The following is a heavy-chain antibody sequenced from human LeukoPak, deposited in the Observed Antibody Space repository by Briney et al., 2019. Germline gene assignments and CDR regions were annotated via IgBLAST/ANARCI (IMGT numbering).Heavy chain of an antibody. CDR1: GGTFSSYA. J-gene: IGHJ3*02. CDR3: ASTVVPAKDGAFDI. D-gene: IGHD2-2*01. V-gene: IGHV1-69*01. Sequence: AVKVSFKASGGTFSSYAISWVRQAPGQGLEWMGGIIPIFGTANYAQKFQGRVTITADEYTSTAYMELSRLRSADTDVYYCASTVVPAKDGAFDIWGQGTMVTVSS. CDR2: IIPIFGTA.